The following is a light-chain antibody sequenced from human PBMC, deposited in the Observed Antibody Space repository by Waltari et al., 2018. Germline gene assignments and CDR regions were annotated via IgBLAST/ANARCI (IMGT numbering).Light chain of an antibody. CDR3: QKYGSLPAT. V-gene: IGKV3-20*01. J-gene: IGKJ1*01. CDR2: DAS. CDR1: QSISKY. Sequence: EIMLTQSPGTLSLSPGELATLSCRASQSISKYLAWDQQKPGQAPRLLIYDASIRATGIPDRFSGSGYGTDFSLTISRLEPEDYAVYYCQKYGSLPATFGRGTKVEIK.